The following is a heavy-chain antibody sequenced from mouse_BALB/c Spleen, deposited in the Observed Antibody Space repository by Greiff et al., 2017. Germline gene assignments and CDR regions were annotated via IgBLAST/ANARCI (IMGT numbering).Heavy chain of an antibody. CDR3: AREGLYDYDGGFAY. V-gene: IGHV1S29*02. CDR2: IYPYNGGT. CDR1: GYTFTDYN. D-gene: IGHD2-4*01. Sequence: EVQLQQSGPELVKPGASVKISCKASGYTFTDYNMHWVKQSHGKSLEWIGYIYPYNGGTGYNQKFKSKATLTVDNSSSTAYMELRSLTSEDSAVYYCAREGLYDYDGGFAYWGQGTLVTVSA. J-gene: IGHJ3*01.